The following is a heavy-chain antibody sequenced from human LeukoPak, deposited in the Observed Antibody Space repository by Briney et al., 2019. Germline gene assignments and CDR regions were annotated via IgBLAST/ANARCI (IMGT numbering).Heavy chain of an antibody. CDR2: IYDSGTT. Sequence: SETLSLTCTVSGGSFGNYYWSWIRQPPGKGLEWIGYIYDSGTTNYNPSLKSRVTISVDTATNQFSLKLRSVTAADTAVYYCARGGGTVTPGDYYYGMDVWGQGTTVTVSS. CDR1: GGSFGNYY. J-gene: IGHJ6*02. CDR3: ARGGGTVTPGDYYYGMDV. V-gene: IGHV4-59*01. D-gene: IGHD4-17*01.